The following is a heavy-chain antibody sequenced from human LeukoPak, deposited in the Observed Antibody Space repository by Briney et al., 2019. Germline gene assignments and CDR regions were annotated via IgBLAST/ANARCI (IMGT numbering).Heavy chain of an antibody. V-gene: IGHV4-59*01. J-gene: IGHJ6*04. CDR3: ARDLRYSSGWYGGYYYYYGMDV. CDR2: IYYSGST. Sequence: PSEALSLTCTVSGGSISSYYWSWIRQPPGKGLEWIGYIYYSGSTNYNPSLKSRGTISVDTSKNQFSLKLSSVTAADTAVYYCARDLRYSSGWYGGYYYYYGMDVWGKGTTVTVSS. D-gene: IGHD6-19*01. CDR1: GGSISSYY.